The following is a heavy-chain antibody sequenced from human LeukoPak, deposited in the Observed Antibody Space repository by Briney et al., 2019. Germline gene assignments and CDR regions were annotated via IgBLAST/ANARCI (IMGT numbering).Heavy chain of an antibody. V-gene: IGHV3-11*04. D-gene: IGHD4-17*01. CDR1: GFTFSDYY. Sequence: GGSLRLSCAASGFTFSDYYMSWIRQAPGKGLEWVSYISSSGSTIYYADSVKGRFTISRDNAKNSLYLQMNSLRAEDTAMYYCARVLSTTYSGAYVDYWGQGTLVTVSS. CDR3: ARVLSTTYSGAYVDY. CDR2: ISSSGSTI. J-gene: IGHJ4*02.